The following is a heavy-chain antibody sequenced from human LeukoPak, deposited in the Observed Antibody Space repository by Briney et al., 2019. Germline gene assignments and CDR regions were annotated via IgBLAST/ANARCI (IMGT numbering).Heavy chain of an antibody. Sequence: ASVKVSCKASGYTFTGYYMHWVRQAPGQGLEWMGWINPNSGGTNYAQKFQGRVTMTRDTSISTAYMELSRLRSDDTAVYYCARDWGYCSSTSCHMYYYYYYMDVWGKGTTVTVSS. CDR1: GYTFTGYY. V-gene: IGHV1-2*02. CDR2: INPNSGGT. CDR3: ARDWGYCSSTSCHMYYYYYYMDV. D-gene: IGHD2-2*02. J-gene: IGHJ6*03.